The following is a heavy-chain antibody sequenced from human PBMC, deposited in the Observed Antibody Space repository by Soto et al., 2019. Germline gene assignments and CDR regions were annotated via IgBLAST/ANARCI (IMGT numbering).Heavy chain of an antibody. V-gene: IGHV3-7*01. J-gene: IGHJ4*02. CDR3: ARTPYYDFWSGYYTGAIDY. CDR2: IKQDGSEK. D-gene: IGHD3-3*01. Sequence: EVQLVESGGGLVKPGGSLRLSCAASGFTFSSYWMSWVRQAPGKGLEWVANIKQDGSEKYYVDSVKGRFTISRDNAKNSLYLQMNSLRAEDTAVYYCARTPYYDFWSGYYTGAIDYWGQGTLVTVSS. CDR1: GFTFSSYW.